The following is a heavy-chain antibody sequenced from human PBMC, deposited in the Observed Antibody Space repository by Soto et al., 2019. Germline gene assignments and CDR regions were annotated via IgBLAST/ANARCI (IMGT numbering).Heavy chain of an antibody. CDR2: IRSKAYGGTT. J-gene: IGHJ5*02. Sequence: AGGALRLSFTGSGFTLGDYGISWFRPAPGKGLEWVGFIRSKAYGGTTEYAASVKGRFTISRDDSKSIAYLQMNSLKTEDTAVYYCTRGSWFGELYWFDPWGQGTLVTVS. V-gene: IGHV3-49*03. CDR3: TRGSWFGELYWFDP. D-gene: IGHD3-10*01. CDR1: GFTLGDYG.